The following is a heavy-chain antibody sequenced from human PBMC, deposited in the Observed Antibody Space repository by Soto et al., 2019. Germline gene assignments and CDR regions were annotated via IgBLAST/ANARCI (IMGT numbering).Heavy chain of an antibody. Sequence: SLTCTVSGGYISSYYWTWIRQPPRKGLEWIGYIYYSGSTNYNPSLKSRVTMSIDTSKNQFSLKLSSVTAADTAVYYCARAFGSTMPSLFWGQGTLVTVS. D-gene: IGHD2-2*01. V-gene: IGHV4-59*01. CDR3: ARAFGSTMPSLF. J-gene: IGHJ4*02. CDR2: IYYSGST. CDR1: GGYISSYY.